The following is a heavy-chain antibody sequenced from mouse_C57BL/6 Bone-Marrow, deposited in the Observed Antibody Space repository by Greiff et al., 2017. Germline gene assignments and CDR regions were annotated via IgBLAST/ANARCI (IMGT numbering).Heavy chain of an antibody. CDR2: ISYDGSN. V-gene: IGHV3-6*01. J-gene: IGHJ1*03. D-gene: IGHD1-1*01. CDR3: ARDSGSRWYFDV. CDR1: GYSITSGYY. Sequence: EVQLQQSGPGLVKPSQSLSLTCSVTGYSITSGYYWNWIRQFPGNKLEWMGYISYDGSNNYNPSLKNRISITRDTSKNQFFLKLNSVTTEDTATYYCARDSGSRWYFDVWGTGTTVTVSS.